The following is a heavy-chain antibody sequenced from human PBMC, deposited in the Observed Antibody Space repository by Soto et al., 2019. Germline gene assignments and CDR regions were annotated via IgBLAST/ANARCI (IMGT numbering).Heavy chain of an antibody. CDR3: ANPSSLRWWYYFDY. CDR1: GFTFSSYA. V-gene: IGHV3-23*01. Sequence: EVQLLESGGGLVQPGGSLRLSCAASGFTFSSYAMSCVRQAPGKGLEWVSAISGSGGSTYYADSVKGRFTISRDNSKNTLYLQMNSLRAEDTAVYYCANPSSLRWWYYFDYWGQGTLVTVSS. CDR2: ISGSGGST. J-gene: IGHJ4*02. D-gene: IGHD4-17*01.